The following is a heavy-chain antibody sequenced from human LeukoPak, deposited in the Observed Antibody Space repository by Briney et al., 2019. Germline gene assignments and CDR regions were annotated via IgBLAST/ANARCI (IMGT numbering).Heavy chain of an antibody. D-gene: IGHD5-24*01. CDR1: GFTFSSYS. Sequence: GGSLRLSCAASGFTFSSYSMNWVSQAPGKGLEWVSYISSSSSTIYYADSVKGRFTISRDNAKNSLYLQMNSLRDEDTAVYYCARVRGGFDYYYGMDVWGQGTTVTVSS. CDR3: ARVRGGFDYYYGMDV. J-gene: IGHJ6*02. CDR2: ISSSSSTI. V-gene: IGHV3-48*02.